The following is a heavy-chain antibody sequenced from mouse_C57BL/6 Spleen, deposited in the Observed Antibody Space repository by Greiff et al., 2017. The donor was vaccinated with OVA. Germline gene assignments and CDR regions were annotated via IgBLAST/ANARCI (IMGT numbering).Heavy chain of an antibody. Sequence: QVQLQQPGAELVMPGASVKLSRKASGYTFTSYWMHWVKQRPGQGLEWIGEIDPSDSYTNYNQKFKGKSTLTVDKSSSTAYMQLSSLTSEDSAVYYCARSSDYGGFAYWGQGTLVTVSA. V-gene: IGHV1-69*01. D-gene: IGHD3-1*01. CDR2: IDPSDSYT. CDR3: ARSSDYGGFAY. J-gene: IGHJ3*01. CDR1: GYTFTSYW.